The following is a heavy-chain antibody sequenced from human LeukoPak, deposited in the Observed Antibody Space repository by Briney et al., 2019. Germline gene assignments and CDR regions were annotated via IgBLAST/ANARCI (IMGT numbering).Heavy chain of an antibody. CDR3: ARDDYNRH. CDR2: IRSDGSST. J-gene: IGHJ4*02. Sequence: GRSLRLSYAASGFTFSVYWIHWVRQAPGKGLEWVSRIRSDGSSTTYADSVKGRFTISRDNAKNTLYLQMSSLRADDTAVYYCARDDYNRHWGQGTLVTVSS. CDR1: GFTFSVYW. D-gene: IGHD4-11*01. V-gene: IGHV3-74*01.